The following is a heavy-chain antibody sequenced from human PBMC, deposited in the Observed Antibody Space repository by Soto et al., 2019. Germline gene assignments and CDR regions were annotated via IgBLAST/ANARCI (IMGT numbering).Heavy chain of an antibody. J-gene: IGHJ6*02. CDR2: ISGSGGST. D-gene: IGHD6-13*01. CDR3: AKDLYSSSWYAFRTPEGGYYYYGMDV. V-gene: IGHV3-23*01. Sequence: GGSLRLSCAASGFTFSSYAMSWVRQAPGKGLEWVSAISGSGGSTYYADSVKGRFTISRDNSKNTLYLQMNSLRAEDTAVYYCAKDLYSSSWYAFRTPEGGYYYYGMDVWGQGTTVTVSS. CDR1: GFTFSSYA.